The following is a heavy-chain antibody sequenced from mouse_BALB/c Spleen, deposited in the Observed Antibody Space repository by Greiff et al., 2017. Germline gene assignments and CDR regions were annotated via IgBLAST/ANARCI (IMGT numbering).Heavy chain of an antibody. D-gene: IGHD1-1*01. Sequence: EVHLVESGGGLVKPGGSLKLSCAASGFTFSDYYMYWVRQTPEKRLEWVATISDGGSYTYYPDSVKGRFTISRDNAKNNLYLQMSSLKSEDTAMYYCAREGGYGSSLYYAMDYWGQGTSVTVSS. J-gene: IGHJ4*01. V-gene: IGHV5-4*02. CDR2: ISDGGSYT. CDR1: GFTFSDYY. CDR3: AREGGYGSSLYYAMDY.